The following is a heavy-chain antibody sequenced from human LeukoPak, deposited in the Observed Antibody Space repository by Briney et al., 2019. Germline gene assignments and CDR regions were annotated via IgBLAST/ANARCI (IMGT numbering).Heavy chain of an antibody. J-gene: IGHJ4*02. Sequence: GGSLRLSCAASEFTFSTYAMSWVRQAPGKGLEWVSSISGSGGSTYYAASVKGRSTISRDNSKNTLYLQMNSLRAEDTAVYYCAVVRGLIDPFNYWGQGTLVTVSS. CDR1: EFTFSTYA. CDR3: AVVRGLIDPFNY. V-gene: IGHV3-23*01. D-gene: IGHD3-10*01. CDR2: ISGSGGST.